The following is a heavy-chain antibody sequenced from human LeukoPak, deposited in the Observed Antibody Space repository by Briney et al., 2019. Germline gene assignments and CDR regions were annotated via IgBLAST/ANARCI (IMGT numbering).Heavy chain of an antibody. V-gene: IGHV1-24*01. CDR1: GYTLTELS. Sequence: ASVKVSCKVSGYTLTELSMHWVRLAPGKGLEWMGGFDPEDGETIYAQKFQGRVTMTEDTSTDTAYMELSSLRSEDTAAYYCATRRGDWAIYFDYWGQGTLVTVSS. CDR2: FDPEDGET. J-gene: IGHJ4*02. CDR3: ATRRGDWAIYFDY. D-gene: IGHD3/OR15-3a*01.